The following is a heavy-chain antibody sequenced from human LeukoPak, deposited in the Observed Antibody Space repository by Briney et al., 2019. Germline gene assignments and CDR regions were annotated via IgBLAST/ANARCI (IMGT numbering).Heavy chain of an antibody. CDR3: AKVEGSGWPSLFDY. J-gene: IGHJ4*02. CDR2: IGGTGTSI. D-gene: IGHD6-19*01. CDR1: GFTFSTYS. V-gene: IGHV3-21*01. Sequence: GGSLRLSCAASGFTFSTYSMNWVRQAPGKGLEWVSSIGGTGTSIYYADSVKGRFTISRDNPKNSLYLQMNSLRAEDTAVYYCAKVEGSGWPSLFDYWGQGTLVTVSS.